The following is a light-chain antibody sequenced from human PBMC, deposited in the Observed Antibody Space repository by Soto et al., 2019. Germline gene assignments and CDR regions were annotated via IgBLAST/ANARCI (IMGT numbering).Light chain of an antibody. CDR3: QQYSNWPT. J-gene: IGKJ5*01. V-gene: IGKV3-15*01. CDR1: QSVSGN. Sequence: EVEMTQSPATLSVSPGGRATLSCRASQSVSGNLAWYQQKPGQAPRLRIYDTATRATGTPARFSGRGSGTEFYLTISSLQSEDFSVYYCQQYSNWPTFGQGTRLEIK. CDR2: DTA.